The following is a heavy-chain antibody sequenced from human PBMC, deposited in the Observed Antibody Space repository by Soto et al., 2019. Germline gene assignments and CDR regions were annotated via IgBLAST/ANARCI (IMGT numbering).Heavy chain of an antibody. CDR3: ARREIQGPIDH. Sequence: SETLSLTCAVSGYSISSSNWWGWIRQPPGKGLEWIGYIYYSGTTYYNPSLKSRVTMSVDTSKNQFSLKLTSVTAVDTAVYYCARREIQGPIDHWGLGTLVTVSS. J-gene: IGHJ4*02. CDR1: GYSISSSNW. CDR2: IYYSGTT. D-gene: IGHD1-26*01. V-gene: IGHV4-28*01.